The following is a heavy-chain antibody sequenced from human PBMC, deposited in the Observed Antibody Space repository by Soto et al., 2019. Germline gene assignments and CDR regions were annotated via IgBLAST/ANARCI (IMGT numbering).Heavy chain of an antibody. CDR3: ARHTRNQFDP. J-gene: IGHJ5*02. CDR1: VDSMTSSSYY. Sequence: SETLSFTCNVSVDSMTSSSYYWGWIRQPPGKGLEWIGSVYYSERTSYNSGTTYYSPSLKSRVTISGDTSKRQFSLKLSSVTAADTAVYYCARHTRNQFDPWGQGTLVTVSS. CDR2: VYYSERTSYNSGTT. V-gene: IGHV4-39*01.